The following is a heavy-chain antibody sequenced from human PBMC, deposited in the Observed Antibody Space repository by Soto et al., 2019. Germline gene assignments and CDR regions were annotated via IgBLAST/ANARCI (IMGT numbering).Heavy chain of an antibody. CDR3: AKDEDVVVAATTRFDP. Sequence: GGSLRLSCAASGFTFSSYAMSWVRQAPGKGLEWVSAISGSGGSTYYADSVKGRFTISRDNSKNTLYLQMNSLRAEDTAVYYCAKDEDVVVAATTRFDPWGQGTLVTVSS. CDR2: ISGSGGST. D-gene: IGHD2-15*01. CDR1: GFTFSSYA. J-gene: IGHJ5*02. V-gene: IGHV3-23*01.